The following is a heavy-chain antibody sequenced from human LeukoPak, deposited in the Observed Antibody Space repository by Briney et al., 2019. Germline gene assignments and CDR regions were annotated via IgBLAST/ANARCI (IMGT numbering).Heavy chain of an antibody. CDR1: GFTFTNYV. Sequence: GGSLRLSCAASGFTFTNYVMTWVRQAPGKGLEWLSGISVSGADTYYADSVKSRFTISRDNSKNTVSLRLNSLRAEDSAIYYCASRKEYSTSSVFYWGQGTLVTVSS. D-gene: IGHD6-6*01. CDR3: ASRKEYSTSSVFY. V-gene: IGHV3-23*01. J-gene: IGHJ4*02. CDR2: ISVSGADT.